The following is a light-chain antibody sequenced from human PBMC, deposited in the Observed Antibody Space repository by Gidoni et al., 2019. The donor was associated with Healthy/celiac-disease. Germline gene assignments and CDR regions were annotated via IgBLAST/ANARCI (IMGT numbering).Light chain of an antibody. J-gene: IGKJ1*01. CDR1: QSLVYSDGNTY. CDR3: MQCTHWPPT. V-gene: IGKV2-30*01. Sequence: VVMTQSPLSLPVTLGQPASISCRSRQSLVYSDGNTYLHWFQQRPGQSPRRLIYKVSNRDSGVPDRFSGSGSGTDFTLKISRVEAEDVGVYYCMQCTHWPPTFGQGTKVELK. CDR2: KVS.